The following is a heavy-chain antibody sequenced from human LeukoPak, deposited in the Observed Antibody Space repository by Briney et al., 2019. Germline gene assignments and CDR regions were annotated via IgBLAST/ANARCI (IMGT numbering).Heavy chain of an antibody. CDR3: TKDLGRYRNNYFWY. D-gene: IGHD1-26*01. Sequence: GGSLRPTCTASGFTFNSYAMSWVRQAPEKGREWVEPISGSGGGTYYADFVKGGSTISKNDSNNTLLMPINRLSADDRAVYYCTKDLGRYRNNYFWYCGDGALGTVSS. CDR2: ISGSGGGT. CDR1: GFTFNSYA. J-gene: IGHJ4*01. V-gene: IGHV3-23*01.